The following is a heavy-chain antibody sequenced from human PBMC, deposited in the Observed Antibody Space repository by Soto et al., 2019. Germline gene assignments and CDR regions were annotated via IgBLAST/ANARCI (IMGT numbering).Heavy chain of an antibody. CDR2: IYYSGST. D-gene: IGHD3-10*01. CDR1: GGSISSSSYY. V-gene: IGHV4-39*01. CDR3: ARQSMVRGVIDYYYYGMDV. J-gene: IGHJ6*02. Sequence: QLQLQESGPGLVKPSETLSLTCTVSGGSISSSSYYWGWIRQPPGKGLEWIGSIYYSGSTYYNPSLKSRVTISVDTSKNQFSLKLSSVTAADTAVYYCARQSMVRGVIDYYYYGMDVWGQGTTVTVSS.